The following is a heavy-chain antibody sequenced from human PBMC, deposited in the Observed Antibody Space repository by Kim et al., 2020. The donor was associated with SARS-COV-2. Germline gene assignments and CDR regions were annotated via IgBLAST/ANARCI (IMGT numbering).Heavy chain of an antibody. D-gene: IGHD6-25*01. V-gene: IGHV3-21*06. J-gene: IGHJ3*01. CDR3: ARGASADHFDF. Sequence: YTYSADSVKGRFTISRDNAKNSLYLQLDGLTAEDTAVYYCARGASADHFDFWGQGTMVTVSS. CDR2: YT.